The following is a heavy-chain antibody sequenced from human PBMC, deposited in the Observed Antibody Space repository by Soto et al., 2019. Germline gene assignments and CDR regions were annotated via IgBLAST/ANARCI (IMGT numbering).Heavy chain of an antibody. Sequence: EVQLEQSEAEVKKPGEALRISCKGCGYTFPNYWMNWVRQMPGKGLEWMGRIDPSDSQTSYNPSLQGHVTISSDRSISAVYLQLSSLNSSDPAVYYCARLGYYSGYYTVLWGQGTHVTVSS. V-gene: IGHV5-10-1*03. CDR2: IDPSDSQT. J-gene: IGHJ1*01. D-gene: IGHD5-12*01. CDR1: GYTFPNYW. CDR3: ARLGYYSGYYTVL.